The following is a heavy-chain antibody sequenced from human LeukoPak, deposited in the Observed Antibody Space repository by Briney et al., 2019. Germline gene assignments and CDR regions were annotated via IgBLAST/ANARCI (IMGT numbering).Heavy chain of an antibody. D-gene: IGHD6-19*01. CDR3: ARSVIAVAGYDAFDI. J-gene: IGHJ3*02. CDR1: GFTFSAYS. Sequence: QPGGSLRLSCAASGFTFSAYSMNWVRQALGKGLDWVSYISSRSFTIYYADSVKGRFTISRDNAKNSLYLEMNSLRDEDTAVYYCARSVIAVAGYDAFDIWGQGTVVTVSS. V-gene: IGHV3-48*02. CDR2: ISSRSFTI.